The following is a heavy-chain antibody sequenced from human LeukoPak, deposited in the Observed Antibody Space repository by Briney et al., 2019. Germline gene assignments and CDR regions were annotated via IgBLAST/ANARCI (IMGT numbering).Heavy chain of an antibody. CDR2: IYYSGST. Sequence: SETLSLTCTVSGGSISTYFWSWIRQPPGKGLEWIGYIYYSGSTYYNPSLKSRVTISVDTSKNQFSLKLSSVTAADTAVYYCARHYSKFGELSTYWGQGTLVTVSS. J-gene: IGHJ4*02. V-gene: IGHV4-59*08. CDR3: ARHYSKFGELSTY. CDR1: GGSISTYF. D-gene: IGHD3-10*02.